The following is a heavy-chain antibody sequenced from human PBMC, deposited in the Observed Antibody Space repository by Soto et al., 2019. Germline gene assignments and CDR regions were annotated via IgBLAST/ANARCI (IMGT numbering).Heavy chain of an antibody. Sequence: PSDTLSLTCVVDGGSFSDYFWTWIRLPPGKGLEWIGEINHSGIVNYNPSLKSRVTMSVDTSKKQFSLQVTSVTAADTAVYFCARGGYDILSGYSRPVGNGGMDVWGQGTKVTVSS. CDR2: INHSGIV. J-gene: IGHJ6*02. V-gene: IGHV4-34*01. CDR1: GGSFSDYF. CDR3: ARGGYDILSGYSRPVGNGGMDV. D-gene: IGHD3-9*01.